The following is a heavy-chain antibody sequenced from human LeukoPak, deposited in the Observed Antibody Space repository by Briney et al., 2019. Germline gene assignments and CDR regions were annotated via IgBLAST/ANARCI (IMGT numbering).Heavy chain of an antibody. CDR3: ASRNWNLAFDP. V-gene: IGHV3-48*01. J-gene: IGHJ5*02. Sequence: PGGSLRLSCAASGFTFSSYAMSWVRQAPGKGLEWVSYISSSSSTIYYADSVKGRFTISRDNAKNSLYLQMNSLRAEDTAVYYCASRNWNLAFDPWGQGTLVTVSS. CDR1: GFTFSSYA. D-gene: IGHD1-1*01. CDR2: ISSSSSTI.